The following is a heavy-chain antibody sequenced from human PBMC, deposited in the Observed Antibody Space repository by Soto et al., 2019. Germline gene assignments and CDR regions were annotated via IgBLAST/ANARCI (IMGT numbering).Heavy chain of an antibody. V-gene: IGHV1-69*05. D-gene: IGHD4-17*01. CDR2: IIPIFGTA. Sequence: QVQLVQSGAEVKKPGSSVQVSCKASGGTFSSYAISWVRQAPGQGLEWMGGIIPIFGTANYAQKFQGRVTISSDEATSTAYMELSSLRSEDTAVYYCARFALGDYPSYWGQGTLVTVSS. CDR3: ARFALGDYPSY. J-gene: IGHJ4*02. CDR1: GGTFSSYA.